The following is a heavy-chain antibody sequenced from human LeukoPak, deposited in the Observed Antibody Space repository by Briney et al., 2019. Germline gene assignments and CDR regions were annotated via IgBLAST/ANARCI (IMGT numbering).Heavy chain of an antibody. V-gene: IGHV3-7*01. CDR2: INQGGSEK. D-gene: IGHD4-17*01. CDR1: GLTFSNHW. J-gene: IGHJ3*02. Sequence: GGSLRLSCAVSGLTFSNHWMTWVRQAPGKGLERVANINQGGSEKYYVDSVKGRFTISRDNAKSSLYLQMNSLRVEDTAMYFCAREGYGDYHIWGQGTIVTVSS. CDR3: AREGYGDYHI.